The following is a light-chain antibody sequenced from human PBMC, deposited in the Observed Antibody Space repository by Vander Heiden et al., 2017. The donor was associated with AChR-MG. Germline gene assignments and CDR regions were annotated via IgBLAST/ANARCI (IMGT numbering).Light chain of an antibody. Sequence: DIKMTQSPSSLSASVGARVTITCRASQSISSYLNWYQQKPGKAPKLLIYAASSLQSGVPSRFSGSGSGTDFTLTISSLQPEDFATYYCQQSDSTAITFGQGTRLEIK. CDR1: QSISSY. CDR2: AAS. J-gene: IGKJ5*01. V-gene: IGKV1-39*01. CDR3: QQSDSTAIT.